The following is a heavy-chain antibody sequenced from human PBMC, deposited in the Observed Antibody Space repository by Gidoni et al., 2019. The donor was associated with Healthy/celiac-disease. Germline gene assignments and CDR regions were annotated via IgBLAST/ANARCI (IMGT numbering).Heavy chain of an antibody. J-gene: IGHJ5*02. CDR2: INPNSGGT. Sequence: QVQLVQSGAEVTKPEASVKVSCKASGSPLPGYYVPWARQAPGQGLEWMGRINPNSGGTNYAQKLQGRVTMTRETSISTAYMELRRLRSDDTAVYYCAGGYSSGRNNWFDPWGQGTLVTVSS. V-gene: IGHV1-2*06. D-gene: IGHD6-19*01. CDR3: AGGYSSGRNNWFDP. CDR1: GSPLPGYY.